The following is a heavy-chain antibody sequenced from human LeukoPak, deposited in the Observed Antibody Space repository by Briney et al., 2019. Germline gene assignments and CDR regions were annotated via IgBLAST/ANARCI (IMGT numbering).Heavy chain of an antibody. D-gene: IGHD3-22*01. CDR2: ISSSSSYI. V-gene: IGHV3-21*01. CDR1: GFTFSSYS. Sequence: PGGSLRLSCAASGFTFSSYSMNWVRQAPGKGLEWVSSISSSSSYIYYADSVKGRFTISRDNAKNSLYLQMNSLRAEDTAVYYCARDSSMIKDDAFDIWGQGTMVTVSS. J-gene: IGHJ3*02. CDR3: ARDSSMIKDDAFDI.